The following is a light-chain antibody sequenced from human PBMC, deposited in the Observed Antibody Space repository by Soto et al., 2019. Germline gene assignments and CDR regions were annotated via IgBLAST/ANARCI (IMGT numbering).Light chain of an antibody. CDR2: GNK. CDR3: QSYDNSLSGVV. V-gene: IGLV1-40*01. J-gene: IGLJ2*01. Sequence: QPVLTQPSSVSGAPGQRVTISCTGGSSNIGAADDVHWYQQLPGAAPKLLIYGNKHRPSGVPGRFSGSKSGTSASLAITGVQAEDEADYCCQSYDNSLSGVVFGGGTKLTVL. CDR1: SSNIGAADD.